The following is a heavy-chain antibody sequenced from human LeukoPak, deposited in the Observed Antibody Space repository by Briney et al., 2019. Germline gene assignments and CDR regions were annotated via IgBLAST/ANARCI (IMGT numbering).Heavy chain of an antibody. J-gene: IGHJ4*02. CDR2: IIPILGIA. V-gene: IGHV1-69*04. CDR3: ARAYDSSGSPYDY. D-gene: IGHD3-22*01. CDR1: GGTFSSYA. Sequence: GSSVKVSCKASGGTFSSYAISWVRQAPGQGPEWMGRIIPILGIANYAQKFQGRVTITADKSTSTAYMELSSLRSEDTAVYYCARAYDSSGSPYDYWGQGTLVTVSS.